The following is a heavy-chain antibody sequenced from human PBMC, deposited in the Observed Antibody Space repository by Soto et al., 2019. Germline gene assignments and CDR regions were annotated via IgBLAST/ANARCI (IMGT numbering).Heavy chain of an antibody. Sequence: SETLSLTCAVYGRSFRGYYWSWIRQPPGKGLEWIGEINHSGSTNYNPSLKSRVTISVDTSKNQFSLKLSSVTAADTAVYYCARVPPTYYYDSSGYYWGQGTLVTVS. D-gene: IGHD3-22*01. CDR1: GRSFRGYY. CDR3: ARVPPTYYYDSSGYY. CDR2: INHSGST. J-gene: IGHJ4*02. V-gene: IGHV4-34*01.